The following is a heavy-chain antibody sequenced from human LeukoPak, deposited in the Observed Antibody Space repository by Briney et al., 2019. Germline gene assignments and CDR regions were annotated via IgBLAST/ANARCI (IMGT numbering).Heavy chain of an antibody. CDR1: GGSISDYY. CDR2: IYYSGSA. J-gene: IGHJ6*03. Sequence: PSETLSLTCTVSGGSISDYYWNWIRQPPGKGLEWIGYIYYSGSATYNPSLKSRVTMSVDTAKNQFSLKLRSVTAADTAVYYCARGDFCSKSNCYLRPMDVWGKGTTVTVSS. CDR3: ARGDFCSKSNCYLRPMDV. V-gene: IGHV4-59*01. D-gene: IGHD3-3*01.